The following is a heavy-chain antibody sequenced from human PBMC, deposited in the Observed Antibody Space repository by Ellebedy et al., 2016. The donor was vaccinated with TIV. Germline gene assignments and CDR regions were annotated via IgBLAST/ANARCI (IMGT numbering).Heavy chain of an antibody. V-gene: IGHV3-23*01. CDR3: AKDQIGGDGRWVFDI. CDR2: TYGGGGTK. D-gene: IGHD3-16*01. CDR1: GFTFSTYA. J-gene: IGHJ3*02. Sequence: GESLKISCVGSGFTFSTYAMAWVRQTPGKGLEWVSGTYGGGGTKYYADSVKGRFTISRDNSKNTLYLQMNSLRAEDTAIYYCAKDQIGGDGRWVFDIWGQGTMVTVSS.